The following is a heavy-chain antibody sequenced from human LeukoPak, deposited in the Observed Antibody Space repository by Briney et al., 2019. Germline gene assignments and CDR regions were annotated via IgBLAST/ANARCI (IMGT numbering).Heavy chain of an antibody. CDR2: IKQDGSEK. CDR1: GFTFSSYW. CDR3: ARDGYGQWLVTGNDAFDI. D-gene: IGHD6-19*01. V-gene: IGHV3-7*01. Sequence: GGSLRLSCAASGFTFSSYWMSWVRQAPGKGLEWVVNIKQDGSEKYYVDSGKGRFTISRDNAKNSLYLQMNSLRAEDTAVYYCARDGYGQWLVTGNDAFDIWGQGTMVTVSS. J-gene: IGHJ3*02.